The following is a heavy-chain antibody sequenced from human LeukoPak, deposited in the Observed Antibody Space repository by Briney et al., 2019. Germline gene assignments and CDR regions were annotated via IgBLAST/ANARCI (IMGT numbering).Heavy chain of an antibody. Sequence: GGSLRLSCAASGFTFSNYWMNWVRQAPGKGLEWVANIKQDGSEKYYVDSVKGRFTISRDNAKNSLYLQMNSLRAEDTAVYYCVRTMDVWGQGTTVTVSS. V-gene: IGHV3-7*01. CDR2: IKQDGSEK. J-gene: IGHJ6*02. CDR3: VRTMDV. CDR1: GFTFSNYW.